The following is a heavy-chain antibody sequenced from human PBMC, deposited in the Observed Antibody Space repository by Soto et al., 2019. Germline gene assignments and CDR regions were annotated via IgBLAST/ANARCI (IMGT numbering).Heavy chain of an antibody. CDR1: GFTFSRVS. V-gene: IGHV3-30*18. CDR2: ISYDGSNK. J-gene: IGHJ6*02. D-gene: IGHD3-3*01. Sequence: GGSLRLSCEASGFTFSRVSMNWVRQAPGKGLEWVAVISYDGSNKYYADSVKGRFTISRDNSKNTLYLQMNSLRAEDTAVYYCAKAQYYDYLYYGMDVWGQGTTVTVSS. CDR3: AKAQYYDYLYYGMDV.